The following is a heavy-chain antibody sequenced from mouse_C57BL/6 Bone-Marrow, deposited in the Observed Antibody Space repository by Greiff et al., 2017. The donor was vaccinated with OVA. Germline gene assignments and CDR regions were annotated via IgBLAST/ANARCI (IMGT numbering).Heavy chain of an antibody. CDR3: TGVAWFAY. J-gene: IGHJ3*01. D-gene: IGHD1-1*02. CDR1: GFNIKDDY. Sequence: EVKLVESGAELVRPGASVKLSCTASGFNIKDDYMHWVKQRPEQGLEWIGWIDPENGDTEYASKFQGKATITADTSSNTAYLQLSSLTSEDTAVYYCTGVAWFAYWGQGTLVTVSA. V-gene: IGHV14-4*01. CDR2: IDPENGDT.